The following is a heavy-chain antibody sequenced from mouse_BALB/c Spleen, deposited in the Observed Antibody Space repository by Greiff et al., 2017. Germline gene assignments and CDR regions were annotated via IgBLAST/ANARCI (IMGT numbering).Heavy chain of an antibody. V-gene: IGHV1-85*01. Sequence: QVQLKQSGAELVKPGASVKLSCKASGYTFTSYDINWVRQRPEQGLEWIRWIFPGDGSTKYNEKFKGKATLTTDKSSSTAYMQLSRLTSEDSAVYFCARGENYRYDYAMDYWGQGTSVTVSS. D-gene: IGHD2-14*01. CDR1: GYTFTSYD. CDR3: ARGENYRYDYAMDY. CDR2: IFPGDGST. J-gene: IGHJ4*01.